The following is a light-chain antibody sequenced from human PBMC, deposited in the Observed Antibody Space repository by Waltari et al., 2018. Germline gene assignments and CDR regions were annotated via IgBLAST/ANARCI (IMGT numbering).Light chain of an antibody. V-gene: IGKV3-11*01. CDR1: QSVISY. Sequence: EIVLTQSPATLSLYPGERATLSCRASQSVISYLSWYQQKPGQAPRLLIYDASTRAAGIPARFSGSGSGTDFTLTISSLEPEDFAVYYCQQRSNWGFTFGPGTKV. J-gene: IGKJ3*01. CDR3: QQRSNWGFT. CDR2: DAS.